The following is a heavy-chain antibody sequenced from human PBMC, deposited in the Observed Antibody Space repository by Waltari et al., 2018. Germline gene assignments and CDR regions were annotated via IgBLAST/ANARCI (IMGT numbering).Heavy chain of an antibody. J-gene: IGHJ4*02. CDR2: IRREPYNYAT. CDR1: GFSSRASS. CDR3: SGGEVTGTDF. D-gene: IGHD6-19*01. V-gene: IGHV3-73*01. Sequence: EVQVVESGGGLVQPGGSLKLSCAPSGFSSRASSIHWVRQTSGKGLEWVGRIRREPYNYATAYSASVKGRFTISRDDSKNTAFLQMNSLMTEDTAVYYCSGGEVTGTDFWGQGTLVTVSS.